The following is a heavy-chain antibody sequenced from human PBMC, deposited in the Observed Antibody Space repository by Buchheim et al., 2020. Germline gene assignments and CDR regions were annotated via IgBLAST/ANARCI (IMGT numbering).Heavy chain of an antibody. D-gene: IGHD3-3*01. V-gene: IGHV3-23*01. J-gene: IGHJ6*02. Sequence: EVQLLESGGGLVQPGGSLRLSCAASGFTFSSYAMSWVRQAPGKGLEWVSAISGSGGSTYYAESVKGRFTISRENYKNTLYLQMNSLRAEDTAVYYCASLLVGFLEWLDYYYGMDVWGQGTT. CDR2: ISGSGGST. CDR3: ASLLVGFLEWLDYYYGMDV. CDR1: GFTFSSYA.